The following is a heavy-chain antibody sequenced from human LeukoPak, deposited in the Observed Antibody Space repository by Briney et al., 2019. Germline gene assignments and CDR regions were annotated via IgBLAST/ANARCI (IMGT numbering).Heavy chain of an antibody. CDR3: TRVSLNAFDI. CDR2: IRSKAYGGTA. CDR1: GFTLGDYV. J-gene: IGHJ3*02. Sequence: GGSLRLSCTGSGFTLGDYVMSWVRQAPGKGLEWVGFIRSKAYGGTAEYAASVKGRFTISRDDSKSIAYLQMNSLKTEDTAVYYCTRVSLNAFDIWGQGTMVTVSS. V-gene: IGHV3-49*04.